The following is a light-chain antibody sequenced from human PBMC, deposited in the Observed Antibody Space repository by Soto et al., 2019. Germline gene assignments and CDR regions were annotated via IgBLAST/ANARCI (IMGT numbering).Light chain of an antibody. CDR2: GNS. CDR3: QSYDSSLSAFYV. Sequence: QSVLTQPPSVSGAPGQRVTISCTGSSSNIGAGYDVHWYQQLPGTAPKLLIYGNSNRPSGVPDRFSGSKSGTSASLAITGLQAEDEADYYCQSYDSSLSAFYVFGTGTKPTVL. J-gene: IGLJ1*01. V-gene: IGLV1-40*01. CDR1: SSNIGAGYD.